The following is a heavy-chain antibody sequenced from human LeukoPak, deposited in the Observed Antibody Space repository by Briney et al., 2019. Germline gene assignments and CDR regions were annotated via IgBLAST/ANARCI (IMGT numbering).Heavy chain of an antibody. CDR3: AGGLGLDGPFEY. D-gene: IGHD3/OR15-3a*01. V-gene: IGHV1-8*01. J-gene: IGHJ4*02. Sequence: VSVKVSCKASGNTFTSEDINWVRQAPGQGLEWMGWMKPDSGDTGYAQMFQGRVSMTTNTSIGTVYMELSSLTSEDTAVYYCAGGLGLDGPFEYWGQGTLVTVSS. CDR1: GNTFTSED. CDR2: MKPDSGDT.